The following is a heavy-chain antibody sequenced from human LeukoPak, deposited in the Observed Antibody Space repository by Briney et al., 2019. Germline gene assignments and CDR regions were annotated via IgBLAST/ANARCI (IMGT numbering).Heavy chain of an antibody. V-gene: IGHV1-2*02. CDR3: ARNYGHNSKYFDF. Sequence: ASVTVSCKASGYTFTDYFIHWVRQAPGQGLEWMGWIRPNSGDTHYAQRFQGRVTMTRDTSVNTAHMELSSLRSDDTAIYYCARNYGHNSKYFDFWGQGTLVTVSS. CDR1: GYTFTDYF. CDR2: IRPNSGDT. D-gene: IGHD4-17*01. J-gene: IGHJ4*02.